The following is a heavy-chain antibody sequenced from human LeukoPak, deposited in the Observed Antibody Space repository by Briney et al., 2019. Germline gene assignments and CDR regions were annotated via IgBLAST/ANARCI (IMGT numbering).Heavy chain of an antibody. D-gene: IGHD3-22*01. Sequence: GGSLRLSCAASGFTFSSYSMTWVRQAPGKGLVWVSRINSDGSSTSYADSVKGRFTISRDNAKNTLYLQMNSLRAEDTAVYYCARDGYDHAIAFDYWGQGTLVTVSS. CDR2: INSDGSST. J-gene: IGHJ4*02. V-gene: IGHV3-74*01. CDR1: GFTFSSYS. CDR3: ARDGYDHAIAFDY.